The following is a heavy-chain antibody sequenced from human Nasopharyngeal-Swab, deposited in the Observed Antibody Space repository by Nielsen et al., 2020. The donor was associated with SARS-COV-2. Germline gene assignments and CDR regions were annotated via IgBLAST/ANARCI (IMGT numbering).Heavy chain of an antibody. CDR2: ISYDGSNK. D-gene: IGHD3-22*01. CDR1: GFTFSSYG. V-gene: IGHV3-30*18. CDR3: AKGITMIVVVEGFDY. J-gene: IGHJ4*02. Sequence: GESLKISCAASGFTFSSYGMHWVRQAPGKGLEWVAVISYDGSNKYYADSVKGRFTISRDNFKNTLYLQMNSLRAEDTAVYYCAKGITMIVVVEGFDYWGQGTLVTVSS.